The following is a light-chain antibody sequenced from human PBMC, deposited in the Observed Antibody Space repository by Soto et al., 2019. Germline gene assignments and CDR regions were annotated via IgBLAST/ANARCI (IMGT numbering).Light chain of an antibody. V-gene: IGKV1-5*01. CDR3: QQYYSYPWT. J-gene: IGKJ1*01. Sequence: DIQMTQSPSTLTASVGDRVTITCRASQSISSWLAWYQQKPGKAPKVLIYDASSLESGVPSRFSGSGSGTEFTLTISSLQPDDGATDYCQQYYSYPWTFGQGTKVEIK. CDR1: QSISSW. CDR2: DAS.